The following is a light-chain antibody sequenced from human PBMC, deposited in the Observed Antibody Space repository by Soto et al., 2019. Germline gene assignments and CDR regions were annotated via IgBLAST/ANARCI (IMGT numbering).Light chain of an antibody. J-gene: IGLJ2*01. CDR3: QTWGTGIQV. Sequence: QLVLTQSPSASASLGASVRLTCTLSSGHSSYTIAWHQQQPEKSPRYLMNLNSDGSHNKGDGVPDRFSGSSSGAERYLTISSLQSEDEADYYCQTWGTGIQVFGGGTKVTVL. CDR2: LNSDGSH. CDR1: SGHSSYT. V-gene: IGLV4-69*02.